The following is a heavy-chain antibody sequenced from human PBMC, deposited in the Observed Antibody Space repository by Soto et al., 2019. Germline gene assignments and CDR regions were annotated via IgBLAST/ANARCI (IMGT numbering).Heavy chain of an antibody. CDR2: ITPFSGGV. D-gene: IGHD1-26*01. CDR1: GNTFTYRY. Sequence: ASVKVSCKALGNTFTYRYLHWVRQAPGQALEWMGWITPFSGGVHYAQKFQERVTITRDRSINTAYMQMSSLRSEDTAMYFCASGGAGSGPFTWELPDHWGQGTLVTVSS. J-gene: IGHJ4*02. V-gene: IGHV1-45*02. CDR3: ASGGAGSGPFTWELPDH.